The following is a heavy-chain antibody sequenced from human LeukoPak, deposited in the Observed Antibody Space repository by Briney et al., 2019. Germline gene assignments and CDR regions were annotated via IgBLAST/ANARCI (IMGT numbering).Heavy chain of an antibody. CDR3: ARDRVVLPAAINY. Sequence: PSETLSLTCTVSGYSISSGYYWGWIRQPPGKGLEWIGSIYHSGSTYYNPSLKSRVTISVDTSKNQFSLKLSSVTAADTAVYYCARDRVVLPAAINYWGQGILVTVSS. V-gene: IGHV4-38-2*02. J-gene: IGHJ4*02. D-gene: IGHD2-2*01. CDR1: GYSISSGYY. CDR2: IYHSGST.